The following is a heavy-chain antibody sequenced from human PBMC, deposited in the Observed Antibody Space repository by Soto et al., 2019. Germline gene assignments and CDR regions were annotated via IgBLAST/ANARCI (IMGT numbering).Heavy chain of an antibody. V-gene: IGHV1-18*04. CDR1: GYTFTSYG. D-gene: IGHD2-2*01. Sequence: ASVKVSCKASGYTFTSYGISWVRQAPGRGLEWMGWISAYNGNTNYAQKLQGRVTMTTDTSTSTAYMELRSLRSDDTAVYYCARVLRKSTGIFNYYYYGMDVWGQGTTVTVSS. CDR2: ISAYNGNT. J-gene: IGHJ6*02. CDR3: ARVLRKSTGIFNYYYYGMDV.